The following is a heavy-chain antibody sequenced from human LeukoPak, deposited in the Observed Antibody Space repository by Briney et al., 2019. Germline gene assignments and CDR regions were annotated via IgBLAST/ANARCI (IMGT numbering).Heavy chain of an antibody. CDR1: GYTFTSYD. V-gene: IGHV1-8*01. D-gene: IGHD1-26*01. CDR2: MNPNSGNT. CDR3: ATLISGSYLFDY. Sequence: GASVKVSCKASGYTFTSYDINWVRQATGQGLEWMGWMNPNSGNTGYAQKFQGRVTMTRNTSISTAYMELSRLRSDDTAVYYCATLISGSYLFDYWGQGTLVTVSS. J-gene: IGHJ4*02.